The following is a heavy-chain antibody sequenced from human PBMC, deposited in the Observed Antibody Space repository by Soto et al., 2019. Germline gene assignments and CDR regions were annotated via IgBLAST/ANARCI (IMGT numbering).Heavy chain of an antibody. CDR3: ARATRDYYYYYGLDV. V-gene: IGHV1-18*01. CDR2: TSGNKGDT. D-gene: IGHD3-10*01. J-gene: IGHJ6*02. Sequence: QVQLVQSGAEVKKPGASVQVSCKASGYTFSNYGISWVRQAPGQGLEGMGWTSGNKGDTKYAQTVQGRVNMTTDTSTSTVYMDLRSLRSDDTAVYYCARATRDYYYYYGLDVWGQGTTVTVSS. CDR1: GYTFSNYG.